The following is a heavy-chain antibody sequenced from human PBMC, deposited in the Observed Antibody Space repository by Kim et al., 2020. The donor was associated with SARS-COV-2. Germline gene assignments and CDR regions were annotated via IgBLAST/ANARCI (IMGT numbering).Heavy chain of an antibody. CDR3: ARAATPKGYSSSWYFYFDY. Sequence: SETLSLTCTVSGGSISSYYWSWIRQPPGKGLEWIGYIYYSGSTNYNPSLKSRVTISVDTSKNQFSLKLSSVTAADTAVYYCARAATPKGYSSSWYFYFDYWGQGTLVTVSS. J-gene: IGHJ4*02. V-gene: IGHV4-59*13. D-gene: IGHD6-13*01. CDR1: GGSISSYY. CDR2: IYYSGST.